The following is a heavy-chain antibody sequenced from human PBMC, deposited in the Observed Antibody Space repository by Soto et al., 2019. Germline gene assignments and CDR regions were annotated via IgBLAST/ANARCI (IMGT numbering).Heavy chain of an antibody. CDR1: GYTFTIYY. J-gene: IGHJ4*02. CDR3: ARESEEQWLVL. CDR2: INPSGGST. Sequence: QVQLVQSGAEVKKPGASVKVSCKASGYTFTIYYMHWVRQAPGQGLEWMGIINPSGGSTSYAQKFQGRVTMTRDTSTSTVFMELSSLRSEDTAVYYCARESEEQWLVLWDQGTLVTVSS. D-gene: IGHD6-19*01. V-gene: IGHV1-46*03.